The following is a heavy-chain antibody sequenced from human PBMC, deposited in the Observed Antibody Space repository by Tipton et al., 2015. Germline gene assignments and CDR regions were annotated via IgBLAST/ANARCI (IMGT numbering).Heavy chain of an antibody. V-gene: IGHV3-7*01. CDR1: GFTFSSYW. Sequence: SLRLSCVDSGFTFSSYWMSWVRQAPGKGLEWVANIKQDGTEEHYLGSVKGRFTISRDNAKKSLYLQMNSLRAEDTAVYYCATVSYYFDYWGQGTLVIVSS. CDR3: ATVSYYFDY. CDR2: IKQDGTEE. J-gene: IGHJ4*02.